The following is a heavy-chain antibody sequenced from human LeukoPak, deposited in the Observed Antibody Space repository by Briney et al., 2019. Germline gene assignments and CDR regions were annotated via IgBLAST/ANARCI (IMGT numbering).Heavy chain of an antibody. V-gene: IGHV5-51*01. CDR2: IYPGDSDT. CDR3: ASLAYYYDSSGSITGAFDI. Sequence: GESLEISCKGSGYSFTSYWIGWVRQMPGKGLEWMGIIYPGDSDTRYSPSFQGQVTISADKSISTAYLQWSSLKASDTAMYYCASLAYYYDSSGSITGAFDIWGQGTMVTVSS. J-gene: IGHJ3*02. D-gene: IGHD3-22*01. CDR1: GYSFTSYW.